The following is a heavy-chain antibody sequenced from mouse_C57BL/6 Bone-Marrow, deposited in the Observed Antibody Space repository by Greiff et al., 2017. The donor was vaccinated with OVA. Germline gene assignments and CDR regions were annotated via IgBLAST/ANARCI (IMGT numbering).Heavy chain of an antibody. CDR3: ERSRYYGSILDY. CDR2: LNPNYGTT. Sequence: EVHLVESGPELVKPGASVKISCKASGYSFTDYNMNWVKQSHGKSLEWIGVLNPNYGTTSYNQKFKGTATLTVDQSSSTAYMQLNSLTSEDSAVYYSERSRYYGSILDYWGEGTTLTVSS. D-gene: IGHD1-1*01. J-gene: IGHJ2*01. CDR1: GYSFTDYN. V-gene: IGHV1-39*01.